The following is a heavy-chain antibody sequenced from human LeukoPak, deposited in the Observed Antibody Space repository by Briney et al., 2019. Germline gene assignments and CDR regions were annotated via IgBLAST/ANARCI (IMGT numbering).Heavy chain of an antibody. V-gene: IGHV3-21*01. D-gene: IGHD3-10*01. Sequence: GGSLRLSCAASGFTFSSYSMDWVPQAPGKGLEWVSSISSSSSYIYYADSVKGRFTISRDNAKNSLYLQMNSLRAEDTAVYYCARDLSSDYFDYWGQGTLVTVSS. CDR2: ISSSSSYI. CDR3: ARDLSSDYFDY. CDR1: GFTFSSYS. J-gene: IGHJ4*02.